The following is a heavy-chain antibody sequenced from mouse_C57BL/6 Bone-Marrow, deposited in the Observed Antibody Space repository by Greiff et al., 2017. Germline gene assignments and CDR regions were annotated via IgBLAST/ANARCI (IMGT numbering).Heavy chain of an antibody. D-gene: IGHD1-1*01. V-gene: IGHV7-3*01. Sequence: EVQGVESGGGLVQPGGSLSLSCAASGFTFTDYYMSWVRQPPGKALEWLGFIRNKANGYTTEYSASVKGRFTISRDNSQSILYLQMNALRAEDSATYYCARDKWINTVVARGWYFDVWGTGTTVTVSS. CDR2: IRNKANGYTT. J-gene: IGHJ1*03. CDR1: GFTFTDYY. CDR3: ARDKWINTVVARGWYFDV.